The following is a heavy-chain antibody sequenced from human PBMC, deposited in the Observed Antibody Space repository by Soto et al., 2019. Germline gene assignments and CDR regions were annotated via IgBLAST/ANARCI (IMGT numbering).Heavy chain of an antibody. CDR2: IYYSGST. V-gene: IGHV4-59*01. J-gene: IGHJ5*02. CDR3: ASIVVVASPWFDP. D-gene: IGHD2-15*01. Sequence: PSETLSLTCTVSGGSISSYYWSWIRQPPGKGLEWIGYIYYSGSTNYNPSLKSRVTISVDTSKNQFSLKLSSVTAADTAVYYCASIVVVASPWFDPWGQGTLVTLSS. CDR1: GGSISSYY.